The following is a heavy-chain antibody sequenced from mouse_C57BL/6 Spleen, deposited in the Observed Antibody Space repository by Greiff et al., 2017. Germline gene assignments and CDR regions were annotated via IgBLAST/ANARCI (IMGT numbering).Heavy chain of an antibody. CDR3: ARSYYDFLYFDY. D-gene: IGHD2-4*01. CDR2: IDPSDSYT. CDR1: GYTFTSYW. Sequence: QVQLQQPGAELVRPGTSVKLSCKASGYTFTSYWMHWVQQRPGQGLEWIGVIDPSDSYTNYNQKFKGKATLTVDTSSSTAYMQLSSLTSEDSAVYYCARSYYDFLYFDYWGQGTTLTVSS. V-gene: IGHV1-59*01. J-gene: IGHJ2*01.